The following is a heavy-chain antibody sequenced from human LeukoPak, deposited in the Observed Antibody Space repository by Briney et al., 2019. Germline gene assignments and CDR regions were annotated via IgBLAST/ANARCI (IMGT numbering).Heavy chain of an antibody. J-gene: IGHJ4*02. CDR1: VGSVSGYF. CDR3: ARHLTYDSSGYYFMYYFDY. Sequence: PSETLSLTCTVSVGSVSGYFWSWIRQPPGQGLEWIGCIYYSGTTDYNPSLRSRVTLSVDTSKNQFSLKLSSVTAADTAVYYCARHLTYDSSGYYFMYYFDYWGQGTLVTVSS. V-gene: IGHV4-59*08. CDR2: IYYSGTT. D-gene: IGHD3-22*01.